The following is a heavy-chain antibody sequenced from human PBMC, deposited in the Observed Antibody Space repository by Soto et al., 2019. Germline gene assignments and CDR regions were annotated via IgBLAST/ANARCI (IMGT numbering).Heavy chain of an antibody. CDR1: GGSISSYY. V-gene: IGHV4-59*12. CDR3: ARDVTAADAYLDY. J-gene: IGHJ4*02. CDR2: IYYSGST. D-gene: IGHD6-13*01. Sequence: SETLSLTCTVSGGSISSYYWSWIRQPPGKGLEWIGYIYYSGSTNYNPSLKSRVTISVDTSKNQFSLKLSSVTAADTAVYYCARDVTAADAYLDYWGQGTLVTVSS.